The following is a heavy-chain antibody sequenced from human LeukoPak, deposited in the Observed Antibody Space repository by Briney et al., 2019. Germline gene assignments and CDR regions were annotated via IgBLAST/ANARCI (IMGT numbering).Heavy chain of an antibody. CDR2: IYYSGST. CDR3: ARDRGPLGYYDSSGYDI. D-gene: IGHD3-22*01. V-gene: IGHV4-31*03. J-gene: IGHJ3*02. CDR1: GGSISSGGYY. Sequence: SQTLSLTCTVSGGSISSGGYYWSWLRQHPGKGLEWIGDIYYSGSTYYNPSLKSRVTISVDTSKYQFSLKLSSVTAADTAVYYCARDRGPLGYYDSSGYDIWGQGTMVTVSS.